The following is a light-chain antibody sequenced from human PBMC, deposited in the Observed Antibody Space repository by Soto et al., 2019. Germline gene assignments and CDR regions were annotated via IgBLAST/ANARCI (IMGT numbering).Light chain of an antibody. CDR2: GTS. Sequence: EVVMTQSPATLSVSPGERATLSCRASQSVSSSYLAWYQHKPGRAPRLLIDGTSSRATGIPDRFSGSGSGTDFTLTISRLEPEDLAVYYCQQYGSLVTFGQGTKVEI. V-gene: IGKV3-20*01. CDR1: QSVSSSY. J-gene: IGKJ1*01. CDR3: QQYGSLVT.